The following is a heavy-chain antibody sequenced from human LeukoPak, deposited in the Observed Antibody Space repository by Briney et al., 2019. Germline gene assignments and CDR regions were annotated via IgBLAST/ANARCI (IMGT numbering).Heavy chain of an antibody. V-gene: IGHV3-9*01. J-gene: IGHJ4*02. CDR2: INWNSGSI. Sequence: GGSLRLSCAASGFTFDDYTMHWVRQTPGKGLEWVSGINWNSGSIGYADSVKGRFTISRDNAKNSLYLQMNSLRAEDTALYYCAKDPGYYYDSSGIFDYWGQGTLVTVSS. CDR3: AKDPGYYYDSSGIFDY. CDR1: GFTFDDYT. D-gene: IGHD3-22*01.